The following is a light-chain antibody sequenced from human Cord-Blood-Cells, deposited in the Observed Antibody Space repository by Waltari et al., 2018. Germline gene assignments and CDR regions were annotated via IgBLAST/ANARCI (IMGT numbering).Light chain of an antibody. CDR1: QGISTY. Sequence: DIQMTQSPSSLSASVGDRVTITCRASQGISTYLAWYQQKPGKVPKLLIYAASTLQSGVPSRFSGSGSETDFTLTISSLQPEGVATYYCQKYNSAPWTFGQGTKVEIK. CDR3: QKYNSAPWT. J-gene: IGKJ1*01. CDR2: AAS. V-gene: IGKV1-27*01.